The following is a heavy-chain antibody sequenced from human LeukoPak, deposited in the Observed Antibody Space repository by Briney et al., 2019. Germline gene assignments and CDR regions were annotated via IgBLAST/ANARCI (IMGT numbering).Heavy chain of an antibody. CDR1: GFTFSSYA. CDR2: ISGSGSST. V-gene: IGHV3-23*01. J-gene: IGHJ4*02. Sequence: AGGSLRLSCAASGFTFSSYAMSWVRQAPGKGLEWVSAISGSGSSTYYADSVKGRLTISRDNSKNTLYLQMNSLRAEDTALYCCAKRDGYNSNPLKDWGQGTLVTVSS. D-gene: IGHD5-24*01. CDR3: AKRDGYNSNPLKD.